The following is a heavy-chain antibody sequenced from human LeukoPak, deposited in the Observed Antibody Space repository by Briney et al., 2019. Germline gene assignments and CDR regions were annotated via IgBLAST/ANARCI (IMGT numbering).Heavy chain of an antibody. J-gene: IGHJ4*02. CDR1: GFSFTNFW. Sequence: HPGGSLRLSCAVSGFSFTNFWMSWVRQAPGRGLEWVANIHPEGNEKYHVESVKGRFTISRDNTKNLLFLQMNGLRVEDTAVYYCARGDAFSGDHWGQGTLVNVSS. V-gene: IGHV3-7*04. CDR3: ARGDAFSGDH. CDR2: IHPEGNEK.